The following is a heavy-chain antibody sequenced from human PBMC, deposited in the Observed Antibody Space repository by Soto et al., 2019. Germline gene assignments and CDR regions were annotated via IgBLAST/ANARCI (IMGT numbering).Heavy chain of an antibody. CDR2: IRSKVNTYAT. Sequence: EVQLVESGGGLVQPGGSLKLSCAASGFTFSDSAMHWVRQASGKGLEWVGRIRSKVNTYATAYAASVKGRFTISRDDSMHTAYLQMNSLKTEDTALYYCTRRRAWPAMDPVDYRGPGTLVTVSS. CDR3: TRRRAWPAMDPVDY. D-gene: IGHD5-18*01. V-gene: IGHV3-73*02. J-gene: IGHJ4*02. CDR1: GFTFSDSA.